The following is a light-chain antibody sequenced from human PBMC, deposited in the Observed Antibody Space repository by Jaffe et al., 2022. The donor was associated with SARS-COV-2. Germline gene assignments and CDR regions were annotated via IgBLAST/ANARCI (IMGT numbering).Light chain of an antibody. CDR3: QQYYTTPPYT. Sequence: DIVMTQSPDSLAVSLGERATINCKSSQSVLYNSHISNNRNYLAWYQQKPGQPPKLLIYWASTRESGVPDRFSGSGSGTDFTLTISSLQPEDAAVYYCQQYYTTPPYTFGQGTKLEIK. V-gene: IGKV4-1*01. J-gene: IGKJ2*01. CDR1: QSVLYNSHISNNRNY. CDR2: WAS.